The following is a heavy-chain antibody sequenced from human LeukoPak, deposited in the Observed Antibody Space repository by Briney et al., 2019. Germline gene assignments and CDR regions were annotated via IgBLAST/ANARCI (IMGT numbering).Heavy chain of an antibody. CDR2: IKQDGSEK. V-gene: IGHV3-7*03. CDR3: ARDTTYYGSGSYYPDAFDI. CDR1: GFTFSSYW. J-gene: IGHJ3*02. Sequence: AGGSLRLSCAASGFTFSSYWMSWVRQAPGEGLEWVANIKQDGSEKYYVDSVKGRFTISRDNAKNSLYLQMDSLRAEDTAVYYCARDTTYYGSGSYYPDAFDIWGQGTMVTVSS. D-gene: IGHD3-10*01.